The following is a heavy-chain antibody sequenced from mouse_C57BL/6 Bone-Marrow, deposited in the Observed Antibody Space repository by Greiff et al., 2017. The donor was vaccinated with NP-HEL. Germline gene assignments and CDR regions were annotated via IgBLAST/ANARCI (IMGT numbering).Heavy chain of an antibody. J-gene: IGHJ3*01. Sequence: VQLQQSGAELARPGASVKLSCKASGYTFTSYGISWVKQRTGQGLEWIGEIYPRSGNTYYNEKFKGKATLTADKSSSTAYMELRSLTSEDSAVYFCARSDYGNRLFAYWGQGTLVTVSA. CDR1: GYTFTSYG. CDR2: IYPRSGNT. V-gene: IGHV1-81*01. CDR3: ARSDYGNRLFAY. D-gene: IGHD2-1*01.